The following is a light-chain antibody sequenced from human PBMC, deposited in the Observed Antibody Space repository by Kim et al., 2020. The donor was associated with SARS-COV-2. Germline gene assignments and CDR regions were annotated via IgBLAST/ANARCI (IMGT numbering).Light chain of an antibody. V-gene: IGLV3-1*01. CDR1: KLGDKY. J-gene: IGLJ2*01. Sequence: SYELTQPPSVSVSPGQTASITCPGDKLGDKYACWHQQKPGQSPVLVIYQDSKRPSGIPERFSGSNSGNTATLTISGTQAMDEADYYCQAWDSSTGVFGGGTRLTVL. CDR3: QAWDSSTGV. CDR2: QDS.